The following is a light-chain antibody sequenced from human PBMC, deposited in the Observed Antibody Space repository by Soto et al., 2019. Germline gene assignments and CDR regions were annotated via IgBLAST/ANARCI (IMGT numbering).Light chain of an antibody. CDR2: GTS. CDR1: QSVSSNY. CDR3: QQYGSSYPWT. J-gene: IGKJ1*01. Sequence: EIVLTQSPGILSLSPGDGATLSCRASQSVSSNYLAWYQQNPGQAPRLLIYGTSTRASGIPDRFSGSGSGTDFTLTITRLEPEDFAVYYCQQYGSSYPWTFGQGTKVDIK. V-gene: IGKV3-20*01.